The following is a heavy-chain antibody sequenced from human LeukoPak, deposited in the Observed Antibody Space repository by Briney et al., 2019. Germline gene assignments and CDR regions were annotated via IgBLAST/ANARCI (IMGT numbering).Heavy chain of an antibody. D-gene: IGHD6-19*01. V-gene: IGHV1-8*01. Sequence: ASVKVSCKASGNTFSNYDVIWVRQATGQGLEWMGWMNPNSGHTGYAQKFQGRVTMTRSTSIGTAYMELSSLRSEDTAVYYCARGYSSGWYTDWGQGTLVTVSS. CDR1: GNTFSNYD. CDR2: MNPNSGHT. J-gene: IGHJ4*02. CDR3: ARGYSSGWYTD.